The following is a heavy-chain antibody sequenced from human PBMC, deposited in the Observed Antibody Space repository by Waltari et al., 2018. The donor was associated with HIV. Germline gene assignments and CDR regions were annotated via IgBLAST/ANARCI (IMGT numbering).Heavy chain of an antibody. Sequence: QEHTVESGGGVVPRGESLTHHCAYPALPFMNNALHWGRQAPGKGLEWVALISFDGDNKKYADSVRGRFTVSRDNSNNTLYLQMNSLRPGDTALYYCAREGDCFSNRCSGGLMSYWGQGTLVSVSS. V-gene: IGHV3-30-3*01. CDR1: ALPFMNNA. D-gene: IGHD2-2*01. J-gene: IGHJ4*02. CDR3: AREGDCFSNRCSGGLMSY. CDR2: ISFDGDNK.